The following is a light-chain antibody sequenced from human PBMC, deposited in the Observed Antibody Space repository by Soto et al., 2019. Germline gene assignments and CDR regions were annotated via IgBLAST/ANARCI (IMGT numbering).Light chain of an antibody. CDR2: ENN. Sequence: NFMLTQPHSVSESPGKTVTISCSRNIGSIASNYVQWYQQRPGSSPSPVIYENNQRFSWVPDRFSGSIDSSSNSASLTISGLKTEDEADYYCQSYDGSSRVFGGGTKLTVL. CDR3: QSYDGSSRV. CDR1: IGSIASNY. J-gene: IGLJ3*02. V-gene: IGLV6-57*01.